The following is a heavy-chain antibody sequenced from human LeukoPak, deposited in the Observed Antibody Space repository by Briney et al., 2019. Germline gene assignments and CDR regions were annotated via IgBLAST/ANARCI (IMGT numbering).Heavy chain of an antibody. CDR2: ITDSGSTT. D-gene: IGHD2-21*02. CDR3: ARIYCGGDCPHYYFDH. V-gene: IGHV3-11*04. CDR1: GVTFSNYY. Sequence: GGSLRLSCAASGVTFSNYYMSWIRQAPGKGREWLSYITDSGSTTSYADSVKGRFTVSRDNAKNSLYLQMNSLRVEDTAVYFCARIYCGGDCPHYYFDHWGQGTLVTVSS. J-gene: IGHJ4*02.